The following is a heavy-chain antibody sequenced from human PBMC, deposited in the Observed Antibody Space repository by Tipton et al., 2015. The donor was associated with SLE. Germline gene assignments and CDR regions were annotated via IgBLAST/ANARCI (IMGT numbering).Heavy chain of an antibody. CDR2: IHHSGST. D-gene: IGHD2-15*01. CDR3: AVAVVPAGMDV. V-gene: IGHV4-34*01. J-gene: IGHJ6*02. Sequence: TLSLTCAVSGGSFTMYYWSWIRQSPGKGLEWIGEIHHSGSTYYNPSLKSRVTISVDTSKNQFSLKLSSVTAADTAVYYCAVAVVPAGMDVWGQGTTVTVSS. CDR1: GGSFTMYY.